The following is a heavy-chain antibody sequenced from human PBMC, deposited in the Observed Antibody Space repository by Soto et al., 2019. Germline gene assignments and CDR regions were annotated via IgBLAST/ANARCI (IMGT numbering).Heavy chain of an antibody. J-gene: IGHJ4*02. Sequence: QVQLQQWGAGLLKPSETLSLTCAVYGGSFSGYYWSWIRQPPGKGLEWIGEINHSGSTNYNPSLKSRVTISVDTSKNQFSLKLSSVTAADTAVYYCAIGVVVVAATHPYYFDYWGQGTLVTVSS. CDR1: GGSFSGYY. CDR3: AIGVVVVAATHPYYFDY. CDR2: INHSGST. V-gene: IGHV4-34*01. D-gene: IGHD2-15*01.